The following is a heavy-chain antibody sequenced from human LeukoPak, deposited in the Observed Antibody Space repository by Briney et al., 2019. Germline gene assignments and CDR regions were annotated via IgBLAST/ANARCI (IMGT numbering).Heavy chain of an antibody. CDR1: GFTFSTYT. V-gene: IGHV3-23*01. Sequence: GGSLRLSCAASGFTFSTYTMSWVRQAPGKGLEWVSAISGSGGSTYYADSVKGRFTISRDNSKNTPYLQMNSLRAEDTAVYYCANAVVVTEGDADYWGQGTLVTVSS. CDR2: ISGSGGST. J-gene: IGHJ4*02. CDR3: ANAVVVTEGDADY. D-gene: IGHD2-21*02.